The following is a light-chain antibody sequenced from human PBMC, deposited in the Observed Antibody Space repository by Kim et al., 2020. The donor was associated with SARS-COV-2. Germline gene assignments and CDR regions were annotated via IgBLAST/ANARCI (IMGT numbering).Light chain of an antibody. CDR2: GNN. CDR1: SPNIGSYD. V-gene: IGLV1-40*01. Sequence: QSVLTQPPSVSGAPGQRVTISCTGASPNIGSYDVHWYQQLPGTVPKVLIYGNNNRPSGVPDRFSGSKSGTSAFLAITGLQAEDEADYYCQSYDNTLSGHWVFGGGTKVTVL. J-gene: IGLJ3*02. CDR3: QSYDNTLSGHWV.